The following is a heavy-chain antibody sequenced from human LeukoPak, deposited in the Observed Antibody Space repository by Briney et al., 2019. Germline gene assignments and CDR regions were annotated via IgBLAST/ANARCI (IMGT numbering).Heavy chain of an antibody. D-gene: IGHD6-19*01. J-gene: IGHJ4*02. V-gene: IGHV3-23*01. Sequence: PGGSLRLSCAASGFTFSSYAMSWVRQAPGKGLEWVSAISGSGGSTYYADSVKGRFTISRDNSKNTLYLQMNSLRAEDTAVYYCAKSTVQWLVKRDFAFDYWGQGTLVTVSS. CDR1: GFTFSSYA. CDR2: ISGSGGST. CDR3: AKSTVQWLVKRDFAFDY.